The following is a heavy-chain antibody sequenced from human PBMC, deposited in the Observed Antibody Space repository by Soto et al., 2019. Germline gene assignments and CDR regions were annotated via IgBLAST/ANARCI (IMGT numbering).Heavy chain of an antibody. Sequence: EVQLVESGGGLVKPGGSLRLSCAASGFTFSSYSMNLVRQAPGKGLEWVSSISSSSSYIYYADSVKGRFTISRDNAKNSLYLQMNSLRAEETAEYYCARELMGDYYGSGSYSDYWGQGTLVTFSS. V-gene: IGHV3-21*01. CDR2: ISSSSSYI. J-gene: IGHJ4*02. CDR3: ARELMGDYYGSGSYSDY. CDR1: GFTFSSYS. D-gene: IGHD3-10*01.